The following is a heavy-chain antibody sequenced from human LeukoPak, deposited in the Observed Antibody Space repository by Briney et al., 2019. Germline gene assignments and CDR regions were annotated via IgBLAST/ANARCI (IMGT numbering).Heavy chain of an antibody. Sequence: ASVKVSCKASGYTFTSYDINWVRQATGQGLEWMGWMNPNSGNTGYAQKFQGRVTMTRNTSISTAYMELSSLRSEDTAVYYCARGVGISRITMVRGVMRYWGQGTLVTVSS. V-gene: IGHV1-8*01. D-gene: IGHD3-10*01. CDR2: MNPNSGNT. CDR3: ARGVGISRITMVRGVMRY. J-gene: IGHJ4*02. CDR1: GYTFTSYD.